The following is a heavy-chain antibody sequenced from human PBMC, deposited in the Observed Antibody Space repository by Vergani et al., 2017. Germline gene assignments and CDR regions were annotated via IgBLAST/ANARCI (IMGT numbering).Heavy chain of an antibody. CDR2: ISSSSNYI. V-gene: IGHV3-21*01. CDR3: ASVGCSSTSCTRDAVDI. J-gene: IGHJ3*02. Sequence: EVQLVESGGGLVKPGGSLRLSCAASGFTFSSYSMNWVRQAPGKGLEWVSSISSSSNYIYYADSVKGRFTISRDNAKNSLYLQMNSLRAEDTAVYYCASVGCSSTSCTRDAVDIWGQGTMVTVSS. D-gene: IGHD2-2*01. CDR1: GFTFSSYS.